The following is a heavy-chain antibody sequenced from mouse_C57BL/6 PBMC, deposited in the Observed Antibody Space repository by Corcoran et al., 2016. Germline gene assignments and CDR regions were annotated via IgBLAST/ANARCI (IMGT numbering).Heavy chain of an antibody. CDR2: IYPGDSDT. V-gene: IGHV1-63*01. CDR3: ARNLYPLLNCGGDCYWAEFDY. CDR1: GYSFTSYW. D-gene: IGHD2-13*01. J-gene: IGHJ4*01. Sequence: VQLVQSGAEVKKPGESLKISCKGSGYSFTSYWIGWVRQMPGKGLEWMGIIYPGDSDTRYSPSFQGQVTISADKSISTAYLQWSSLKASDTAMYYCARNLYPLLNCGGDCYWAEFDYWGQGTLVTVSS.